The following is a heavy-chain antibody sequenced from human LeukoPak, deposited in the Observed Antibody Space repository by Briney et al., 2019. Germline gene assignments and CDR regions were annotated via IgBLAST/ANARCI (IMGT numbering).Heavy chain of an antibody. CDR1: GYTFTSYA. V-gene: IGHV1-3*01. J-gene: IGHJ2*01. CDR3: ARGRAVGATIKRGLSYFDL. Sequence: GASVKVSCKASGYTFTSYAMHWVSQAPGQRLEWMGWINAGNGNAKYSQKFQGRVTITRDTSASTAYMELSSLRSEDTAVYYCARGRAVGATIKRGLSYFDLWGRGTLVTVSS. D-gene: IGHD5-12*01. CDR2: INAGNGNA.